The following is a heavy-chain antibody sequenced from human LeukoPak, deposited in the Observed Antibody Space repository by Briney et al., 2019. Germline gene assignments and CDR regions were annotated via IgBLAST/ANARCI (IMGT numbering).Heavy chain of an antibody. Sequence: ASVKVSCKASGYTFTGYYMHWVRQAPGQGLEWMGWINPNSGGTNYAQKLQGRVTMTTDTSTSTAYMELRSLRSDDTAVYYCARVGLYYYDSSGYYYYDYWGQGTLVTVSS. CDR2: INPNSGGT. CDR3: ARVGLYYYDSSGYYYYDY. V-gene: IGHV1-2*02. CDR1: GYTFTGYY. D-gene: IGHD3-22*01. J-gene: IGHJ4*02.